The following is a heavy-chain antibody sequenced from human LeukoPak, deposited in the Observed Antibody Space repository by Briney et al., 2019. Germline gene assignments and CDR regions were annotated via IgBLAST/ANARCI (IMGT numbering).Heavy chain of an antibody. CDR2: INPNSGDT. V-gene: IGHV1-2*02. Sequence: ASVKVSCKASGYTFSAYYMHWVRQAPGQGLEWMGRINPNSGDTDYAQKFQGRVTMTRDTSISTVYMELSSLRSEDTAVYYCARGADYYDSSGYVDGGYYFDYWGQGTLVTVSS. D-gene: IGHD3-22*01. J-gene: IGHJ4*02. CDR3: ARGADYYDSSGYVDGGYYFDY. CDR1: GYTFSAYY.